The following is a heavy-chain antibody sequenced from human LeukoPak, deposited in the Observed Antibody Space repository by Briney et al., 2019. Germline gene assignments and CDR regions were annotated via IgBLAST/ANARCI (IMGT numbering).Heavy chain of an antibody. Sequence: PSETLSLTCTVSGGSISSRSYYWGWIRQPLGKGLEWIANIYSSGSTYQNPSLKSRVTISVGTSKAHFSLKLSSLTAADTAVYYCGSQFYDSSGYYFQHWGQGTLVTVSS. CDR2: IYSSGST. CDR1: GGSISSRSYY. CDR3: GSQFYDSSGYYFQH. J-gene: IGHJ1*01. V-gene: IGHV4-39*02. D-gene: IGHD3-22*01.